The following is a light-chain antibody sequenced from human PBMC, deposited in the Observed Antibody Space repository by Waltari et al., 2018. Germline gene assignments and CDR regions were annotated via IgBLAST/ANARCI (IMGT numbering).Light chain of an antibody. Sequence: QSALTQPASVSGSPGQSITISCTGTSSDVGGYNYVSWYQQHPGKAPKFMIYDVSQRPSGVSNRFPGSKSGNTASLTISGLQAEDEADYYCSSYTSNNIWVFGGGTKLTVL. V-gene: IGLV2-14*01. CDR1: SSDVGGYNY. CDR2: DVS. J-gene: IGLJ3*02. CDR3: SSYTSNNIWV.